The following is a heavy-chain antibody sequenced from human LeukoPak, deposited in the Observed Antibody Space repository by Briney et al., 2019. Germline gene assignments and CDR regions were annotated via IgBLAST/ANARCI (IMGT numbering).Heavy chain of an antibody. D-gene: IGHD5-18*01. J-gene: IGHJ4*02. Sequence: SVKVSCMASGGTFSSYAISWVRPAPGHGLGWMGGIIPIFGTANYAQKFQGRVTITADKSTSTAYMELSSLRSEDTAVYYCARGDTAMAFYYFDYWGQGTLVTVSS. CDR2: IIPIFGTA. CDR3: ARGDTAMAFYYFDY. V-gene: IGHV1-69*06. CDR1: GGTFSSYA.